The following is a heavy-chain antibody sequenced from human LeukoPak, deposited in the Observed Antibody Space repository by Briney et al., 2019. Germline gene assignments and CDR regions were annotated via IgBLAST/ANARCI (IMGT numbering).Heavy chain of an antibody. J-gene: IGHJ4*02. Sequence: SETLSLTCAVYGGSFSGYYWSWIRQPPGKGLEWIGEINHSGSTNYNPSLKSRVTISVDTSKNQFSLKRSSVTAADTAVYYCARELSGITMVRGVIIRYFDYWGQGTLVTVSS. D-gene: IGHD3-10*01. CDR2: INHSGST. CDR3: ARELSGITMVRGVIIRYFDY. CDR1: GGSFSGYY. V-gene: IGHV4-34*01.